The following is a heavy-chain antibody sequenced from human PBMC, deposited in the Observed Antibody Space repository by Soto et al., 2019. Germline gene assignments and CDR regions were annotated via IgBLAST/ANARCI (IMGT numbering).Heavy chain of an antibody. CDR3: ASSYGSGYRAFDY. J-gene: IGHJ4*02. CDR2: INPILSMS. D-gene: IGHD3-10*01. CDR1: GDTFTFYS. Sequence: QVQLVQSGAEVKKPGSSVRDSCKASGDTFTFYSINWVRQAPGLGLEWTGRINPILSMSNYAQRFQGRVTMSADKSTGTDYMELGSLRSDDPAMYYCASSYGSGYRAFDYWGQGALVTVSS. V-gene: IGHV1-69*02.